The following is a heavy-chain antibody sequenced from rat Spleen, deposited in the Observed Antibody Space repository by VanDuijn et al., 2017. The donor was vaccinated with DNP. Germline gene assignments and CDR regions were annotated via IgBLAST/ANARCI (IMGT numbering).Heavy chain of an antibody. Sequence: EVQLVESGGGLVQPGRSLKCSCAASGFTFSNYGMAWVRQAPTKGLEWVAYISYDGGSTYYGDSVKGRFTISRDNAKSTLYLQMNSLRSEDTATYYCAKDYHYYAMDAWGQGTSVTVSS. CDR2: ISYDGGST. V-gene: IGHV5-29*01. J-gene: IGHJ4*01. CDR1: GFTFSNYG. D-gene: IGHD1-1*01. CDR3: AKDYHYYAMDA.